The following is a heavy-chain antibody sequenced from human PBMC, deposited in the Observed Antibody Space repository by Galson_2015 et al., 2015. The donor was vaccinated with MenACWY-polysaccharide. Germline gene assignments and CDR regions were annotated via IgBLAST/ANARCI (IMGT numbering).Heavy chain of an antibody. CDR1: GFTFSIYW. D-gene: IGHD4-17*01. J-gene: IGHJ5*01. CDR3: VRDIPTTVTSSQWFDS. Sequence: SLRLSCAASGFTFSIYWMHWVRHAPGKGLVWVSRMNSDRGWIRYADSVKGRFTMSRDNAKNTLYLQMNSLRAEDTAVYYCVRDIPTTVTSSQWFDSWGQGTLVTVSS. CDR2: MNSDRGWI. V-gene: IGHV3-74*01.